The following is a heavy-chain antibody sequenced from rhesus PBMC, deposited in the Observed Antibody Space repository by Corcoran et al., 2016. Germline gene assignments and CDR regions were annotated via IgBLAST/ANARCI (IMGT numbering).Heavy chain of an antibody. D-gene: IGHD4-17*01. Sequence: QLQLQESGPGLVKPSETLSLTCAVSGYSISSGYGWGWIRQPPGKGLGCSGYIGGSIGRTNYNPALKSRDTISKETSKNQFSLKLSSVTAADTAVYYCAGTNYPVDYWGQGVLVTVSS. V-gene: IGHV4-127*01. CDR1: GYSISSGYG. CDR3: AGTNYPVDY. CDR2: IGGSIGRT. J-gene: IGHJ4*01.